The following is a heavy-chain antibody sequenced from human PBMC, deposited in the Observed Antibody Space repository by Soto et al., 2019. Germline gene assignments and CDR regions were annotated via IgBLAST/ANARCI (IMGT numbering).Heavy chain of an antibody. CDR1: GGSISSYY. V-gene: IGHV4-59*01. J-gene: IGHJ4*02. D-gene: IGHD2-15*01. CDR2: IYYSGST. CDR3: AKSSRGSGSFKYYFDY. Sequence: SETLSLTCTVSGGSISSYYWSWIRQPPGKGLEWIGYIYYSGSTNYNPSLKSRVTISVDTSKNQFSLKLSSVTAADTAVYYCAKSSRGSGSFKYYFDYWGQGTLVTVSS.